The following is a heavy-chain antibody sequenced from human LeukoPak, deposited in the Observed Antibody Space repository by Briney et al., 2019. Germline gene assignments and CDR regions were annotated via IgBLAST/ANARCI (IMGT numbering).Heavy chain of an antibody. J-gene: IGHJ5*02. CDR2: ISGSGGST. D-gene: IGHD3-10*01. CDR1: GFTFGSYA. CDR3: AKERLLWFGELLSPFAT. Sequence: GGSLRLSCAASGFTFGSYAMSWVRQAPGKGLEWVSAISGSGGSTYYVDSVKGRFTISRDNSKNTLYLQMNSLRAEDTAVYYCAKERLLWFGELLSPFATWGQGTLVTVSS. V-gene: IGHV3-23*01.